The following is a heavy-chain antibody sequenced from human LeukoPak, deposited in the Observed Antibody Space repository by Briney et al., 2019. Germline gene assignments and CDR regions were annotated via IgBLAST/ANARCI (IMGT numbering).Heavy chain of an antibody. V-gene: IGHV1-2*06. CDR2: INPNSGGT. CDR3: ARDLIAVAKGDY. D-gene: IGHD6-19*01. Sequence: ASVKVSCKASGYTSTGYYMHWVRQAPGQGLEWMGRINPNSGGTNYAQKFQGRVTMTRDTSISTAYMELSRLRSDDTAVYYCARDLIAVAKGDYWGQGTLVTVSS. J-gene: IGHJ4*02. CDR1: GYTSTGYY.